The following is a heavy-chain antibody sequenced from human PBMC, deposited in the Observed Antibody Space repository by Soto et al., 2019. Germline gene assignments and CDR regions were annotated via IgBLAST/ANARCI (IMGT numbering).Heavy chain of an antibody. Sequence: ASVKVSCKASGYTFTSYGISWVRQAPGQGLEWMGWISAYNGNTNYAQKLQGRVTMTTDTSTSTAYMELRSLRSEDTAVYYCARVWRNYYDSSGYYYSPYDAFDIWGQGTMVTVSS. CDR2: ISAYNGNT. J-gene: IGHJ3*02. V-gene: IGHV1-18*01. CDR1: GYTFTSYG. D-gene: IGHD3-22*01. CDR3: ARVWRNYYDSSGYYYSPYDAFDI.